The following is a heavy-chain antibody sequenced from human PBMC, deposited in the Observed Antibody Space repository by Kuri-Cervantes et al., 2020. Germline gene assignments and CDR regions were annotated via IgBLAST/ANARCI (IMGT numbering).Heavy chain of an antibody. CDR1: GFTFSSYW. CDR2: IKRKTDGGTT. J-gene: IGHJ6*03. Sequence: GGSLRLPCSASGFTFSSYWLSWVRQAPGKGLDWVGRIKRKTDGGTTDYAAPVEGRFTISRDDSKNTLYLQMNSLKTEDAAVYYCTRDLDYGVNSGYYYYYMDVWGKGTTVTVSS. CDR3: TRDLDYGVNSGYYYYYMDV. V-gene: IGHV3-15*01. D-gene: IGHD4-23*01.